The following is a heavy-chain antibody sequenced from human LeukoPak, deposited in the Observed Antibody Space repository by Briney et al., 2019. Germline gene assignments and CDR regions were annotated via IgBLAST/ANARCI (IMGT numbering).Heavy chain of an antibody. J-gene: IGHJ4*02. V-gene: IGHV3-23*01. CDR1: GFTFSNYG. Sequence: PAGSLRLSCAASGFTFSNYGMSWGRQAQGRGMEWDSTINGIDQSPYYAHSVKSQFTISRYNSKNPVYLQLNSLRAEHTALYYCAKHYYESSGYYHFDYWGQGTLVTVSS. CDR3: AKHYYESSGYYHFDY. CDR2: INGIDQSP. D-gene: IGHD3-22*01.